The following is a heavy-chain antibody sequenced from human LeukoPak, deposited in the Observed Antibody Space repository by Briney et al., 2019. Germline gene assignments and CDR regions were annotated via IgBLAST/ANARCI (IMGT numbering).Heavy chain of an antibody. CDR2: IIPFLDKA. V-gene: IGHV1-69*04. J-gene: IGHJ4*02. CDR3: ARGGGYCSGGSCPTPDY. Sequence: SVKVSCKASGGTFSNYAISWVRQAPGQGLEWMGRIIPFLDKADYAQKFQGRVTVTADKSTSTAYMELSSLRAEDTAVYYCARGGGYCSGGSCPTPDYWGQGTLVTVSS. D-gene: IGHD2-15*01. CDR1: GGTFSNYA.